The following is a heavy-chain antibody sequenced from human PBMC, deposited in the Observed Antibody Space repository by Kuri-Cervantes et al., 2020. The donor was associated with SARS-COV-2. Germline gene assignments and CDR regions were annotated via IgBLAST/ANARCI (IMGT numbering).Heavy chain of an antibody. V-gene: IGHV3-7*05. D-gene: IGHD1-7*01. CDR3: ARDTHNWNSLNDC. CDR2: IKQDGSEK. J-gene: IGHJ4*02. Sequence: GGSLRLSCAASGFTFSSYWMSWVRQAPGKGLEWVASIKQDGSEKHYVDSAKGRFTISRDNAKNSLYLQMNSLRAEDTAVYYCARDTHNWNSLNDCWGQGTLVTVSS. CDR1: GFTFSSYW.